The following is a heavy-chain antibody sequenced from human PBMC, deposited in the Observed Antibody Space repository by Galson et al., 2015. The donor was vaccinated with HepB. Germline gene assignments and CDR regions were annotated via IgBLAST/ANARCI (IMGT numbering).Heavy chain of an antibody. J-gene: IGHJ3*02. V-gene: IGHV1-58*01. CDR1: GFTFTSSA. CDR3: AADWYSSGWWVDI. Sequence: SVKVSCKASGFTFTSSAVQWVRQARGQRLEWIGWIVVGSGNTNYAQKFQERVTITRDMSTSTAYMELSSLRSEDTAVSYYAADWYSSGWWVDIWGQGTMVTVSS. CDR2: IVVGSGNT. D-gene: IGHD6-19*01.